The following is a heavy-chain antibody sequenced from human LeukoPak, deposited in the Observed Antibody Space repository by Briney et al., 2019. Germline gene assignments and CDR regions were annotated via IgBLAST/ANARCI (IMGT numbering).Heavy chain of an antibody. V-gene: IGHV3-23*01. CDR1: GFTFSNYA. CDR2: ISGSGKNT. CDR3: AKDGGGGSKDYYYMGV. Sequence: GGSLRLSCAASGFTFSNYAMSWVRQAPGKGLEWVSTISGSGKNTYYADSVKGRFTISRDNSKNTPYLQMNSLRAEDTAVYYCAKDGGGGSKDYYYMGVWGKGTTVTISS. D-gene: IGHD2-15*01. J-gene: IGHJ6*03.